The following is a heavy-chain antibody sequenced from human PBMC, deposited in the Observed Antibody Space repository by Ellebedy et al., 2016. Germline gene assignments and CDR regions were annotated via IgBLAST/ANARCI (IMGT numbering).Heavy chain of an antibody. CDR1: GFTFSSYS. V-gene: IGHV3-7*01. D-gene: IGHD4-17*01. Sequence: GESLKISCAASGFTFSSYSMNWVRQAPGKGLECVANIKQDGSEKSYVDSVKGRFTISRDNAKNSLYLQMNSLRAEDTAVYYCSRHTDYALDYWGQGALVTVSS. J-gene: IGHJ4*02. CDR3: SRHTDYALDY. CDR2: IKQDGSEK.